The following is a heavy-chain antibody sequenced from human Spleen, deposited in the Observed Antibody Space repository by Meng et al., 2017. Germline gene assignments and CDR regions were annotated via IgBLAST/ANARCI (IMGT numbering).Heavy chain of an antibody. V-gene: IGHV3-21*05. CDR3: VKGRRSMIMFGGVMDV. CDR2: ISSRSGNI. CDR1: GFTFSNYD. J-gene: IGHJ6*02. D-gene: IGHD3-16*01. Sequence: GESLKISCAASGFTFSNYDMNWVRQAPGKGLEWVSYISSRSGNIYYADSVEGRFTISRDNSKNTLYLQMNSLRAEDRAIYYCVKGRRSMIMFGGVMDVWGQGTTVTVSS.